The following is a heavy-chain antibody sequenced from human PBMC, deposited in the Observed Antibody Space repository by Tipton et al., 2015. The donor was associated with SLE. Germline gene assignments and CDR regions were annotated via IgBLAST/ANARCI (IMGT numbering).Heavy chain of an antibody. Sequence: TLSLTCTVSGGSISTYFWSWIRQPPGKGLEWIGSIFSSGTTNYNPSLKSRVTISVDRSKNQFSLKFNSVTAADTAVYFCAREAGHYYDGTGYGYFQYWGQGTPVTVSS. CDR2: IFSSGTT. V-gene: IGHV4-4*08. CDR3: AREAGHYYDGTGYGYFQY. J-gene: IGHJ1*01. CDR1: GGSISTYF. D-gene: IGHD3-22*01.